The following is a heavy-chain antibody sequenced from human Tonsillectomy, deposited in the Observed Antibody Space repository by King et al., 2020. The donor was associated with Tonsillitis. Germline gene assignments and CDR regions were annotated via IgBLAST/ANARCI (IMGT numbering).Heavy chain of an antibody. V-gene: IGHV3-21*01. CDR1: GFTFSSYT. Sequence: VQLVESGGGLVKPGGSLRLSCAASGFTFSSYTMNWVRQAPGKGLEWVSSISSSSSYIYYADSVKGRFTISKDNAKNSLYLQMNSLRAADTAVYYCARGYYYDSSGYGYWGQGTLVTVSS. D-gene: IGHD3-22*01. CDR2: ISSSSSYI. J-gene: IGHJ4*02. CDR3: ARGYYYDSSGYGY.